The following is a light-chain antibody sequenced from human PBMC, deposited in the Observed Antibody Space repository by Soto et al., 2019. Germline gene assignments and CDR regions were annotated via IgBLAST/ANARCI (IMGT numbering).Light chain of an antibody. J-gene: IGKJ5*01. Sequence: DIQMTQSPSSLSASVGDRVTITCQASRAIDKFLNWYQQKPGKAPKLLIDDASNLATGVPSRFSGSGSGTHFTFTISSLQPEDVATYYCQQYDDLPITFGQGTRL. V-gene: IGKV1-33*01. CDR3: QQYDDLPIT. CDR2: DAS. CDR1: RAIDKF.